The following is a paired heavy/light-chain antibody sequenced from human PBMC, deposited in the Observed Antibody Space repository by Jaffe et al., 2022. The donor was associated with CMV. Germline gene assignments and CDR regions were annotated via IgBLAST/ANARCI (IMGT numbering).Heavy chain of an antibody. CDR3: ARDVVRDSYGSGSPDY. Sequence: QVQLVESGGGVVQPGRSLRLSCAASGFTFSSYGMHWVRQAPGKGLEWVAVIWYDGSNKYYADSVKGRFTISRDNSKNTLYLQMNSLRAEDTAVYYCARDVVRDSYGSGSPDYWGQGTLVTVSS. CDR1: GFTFSSYG. V-gene: IGHV3-33*01. D-gene: IGHD3-10*01. CDR2: IWYDGSNK. J-gene: IGHJ4*02.
Light chain of an antibody. CDR3: LQDYNYPHT. CDR2: AAS. J-gene: IGKJ2*01. CDR1: QDIRND. V-gene: IGKV1-6*01. Sequence: ASQMTQSPSSLSASVGDRVTITCRASQDIRNDLGWYQQKPGKAPKLLIYAASSLQSGVPSRFSGSGSGTDFTLTISSLQPEDFATYYCLQDYNYPHTFGQGTKLEIK.